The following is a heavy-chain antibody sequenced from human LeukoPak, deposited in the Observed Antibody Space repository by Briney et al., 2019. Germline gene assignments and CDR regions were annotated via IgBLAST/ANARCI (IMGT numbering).Heavy chain of an antibody. CDR1: GGSIRSSYYY. Sequence: SETLSLTCTVSGGSIRSSYYYWGWIRQPPGKGLEWIGSIYDSGSTYYNPSLKSRVTISVDTSKNQFSLKLNSVTAADTAVYYCASYSYYYDSSGYFDYWGQRTLVTVSS. CDR3: ASYSYYYDSSGYFDY. D-gene: IGHD3-22*01. V-gene: IGHV4-39*01. J-gene: IGHJ4*02. CDR2: IYDSGST.